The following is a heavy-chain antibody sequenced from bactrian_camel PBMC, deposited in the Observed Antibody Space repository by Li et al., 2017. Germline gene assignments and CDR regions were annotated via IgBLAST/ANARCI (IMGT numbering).Heavy chain of an antibody. Sequence: HVQLVESGGGSAQAGGSLRISCAASGDLFSSTSVTWFRQTPWKERDGVACIFTGAGGSTFYTDSVKGRFTISSDNAKNTVYLQMNSLKSEDTAVYFCVGDTPGSVWFEYWGQGTQVTVS. J-gene: IGHJ4*01. CDR3: VGDTPGSVWFEY. CDR2: IFTGAGGST. V-gene: IGHV3S54*01. CDR1: GDLFSSTS. D-gene: IGHD6*01.